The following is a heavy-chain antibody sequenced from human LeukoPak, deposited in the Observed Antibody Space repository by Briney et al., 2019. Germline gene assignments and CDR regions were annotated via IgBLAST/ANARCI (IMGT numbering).Heavy chain of an antibody. Sequence: GGSLRLSCAASGFTFSDYYMSWIRQAPGKGLEWVSYISSSGSTIYYADSVKGRFTISRDNSKNTLYLQMNSLRAEDTAVYYCAKGAGITMIVVVITYWGQGTLVTVSS. CDR1: GFTFSDYY. V-gene: IGHV3-11*01. J-gene: IGHJ4*02. D-gene: IGHD3-22*01. CDR3: AKGAGITMIVVVITY. CDR2: ISSSGSTI.